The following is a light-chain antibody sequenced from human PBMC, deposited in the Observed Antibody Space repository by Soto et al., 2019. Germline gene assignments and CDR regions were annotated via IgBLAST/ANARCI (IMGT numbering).Light chain of an antibody. Sequence: IVLTQSPGTLSLSPGERATLSCRASQSVSSNSLAWYQQKPGQAPRVLIYGASCRATGISDRFSGSASGSDFPLTISRLDPEFFTLYYCQQAVSSLSFGGGTKVEIK. J-gene: IGKJ4*01. CDR3: QQAVSSLS. CDR2: GAS. V-gene: IGKV3-20*01. CDR1: QSVSSNS.